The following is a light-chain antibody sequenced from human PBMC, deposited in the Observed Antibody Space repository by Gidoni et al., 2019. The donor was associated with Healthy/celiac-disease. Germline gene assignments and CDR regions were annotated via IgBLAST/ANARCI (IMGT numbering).Light chain of an antibody. CDR3: QQFNSPVT. J-gene: IGKJ1*01. CDR2: DAS. Sequence: AIQLTQSPSSLSASVGDRVTITCRASQGISSALAWYQQKPGKAPKLLIYDASSLESGDPSRFSGSGSGTDFTLTISSLQPEDFATYYCQQFNSPVTVGQGTKVEIK. CDR1: QGISSA. V-gene: IGKV1-13*02.